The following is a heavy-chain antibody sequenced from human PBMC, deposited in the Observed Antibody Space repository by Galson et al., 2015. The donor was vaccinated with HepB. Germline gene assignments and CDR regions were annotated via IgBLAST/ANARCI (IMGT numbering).Heavy chain of an antibody. V-gene: IGHV3-21*01. Sequence: SLRLSCAASGFTFSSYSMNWVRQAPGKGLEWVSSISSSSSYIYYADSVKGRFTISRDNAKNSLYLQMSSLRAEDTAVYYCARELGYDGFDIWGQGTLVTASS. D-gene: IGHD5-12*01. CDR1: GFTFSSYS. CDR2: ISSSSSYI. J-gene: IGHJ3*02. CDR3: ARELGYDGFDI.